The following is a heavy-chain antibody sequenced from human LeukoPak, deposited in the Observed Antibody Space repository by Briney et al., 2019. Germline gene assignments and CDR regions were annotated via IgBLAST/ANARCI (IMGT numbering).Heavy chain of an antibody. CDR1: GFPFSNYA. Sequence: GGSLRLSCTASGFPFSNYAMNWVRQTPGKGLYWVALISFDGGKIYYADSVKGRFTISRDNSKNTLFLQLNSLSVEDTAVYYCARDPAKGAGTYFDYWGQGTLVTVSS. CDR2: ISFDGGKI. J-gene: IGHJ4*02. CDR3: ARDPAKGAGTYFDY. D-gene: IGHD6-13*01. V-gene: IGHV3-30*04.